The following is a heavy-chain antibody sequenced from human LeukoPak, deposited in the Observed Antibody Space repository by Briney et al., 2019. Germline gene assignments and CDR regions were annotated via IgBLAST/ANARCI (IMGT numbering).Heavy chain of an antibody. Sequence: GGSLGLSCAASGFTFSNYGMSWVRQAPGKGLEWVSGISGSGDKMLYADSVKGRFTISRDNSKNTLHLQMDSLGADDRAVYYCAKDGLGSWGSYSDHWGQGTLVTVSS. CDR2: ISGSGDKM. D-gene: IGHD3-16*01. J-gene: IGHJ4*02. CDR3: AKDGLGSWGSYSDH. V-gene: IGHV3-23*01. CDR1: GFTFSNYG.